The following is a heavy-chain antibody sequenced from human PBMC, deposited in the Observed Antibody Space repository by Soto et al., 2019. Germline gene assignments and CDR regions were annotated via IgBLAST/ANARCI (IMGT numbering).Heavy chain of an antibody. V-gene: IGHV4-59*12. CDR1: GNSISPSY. CDR2: IYYSGNT. CDR3: AREPRA. J-gene: IGHJ5*02. Sequence: PSETLSLTCAVSGNSISPSYWTWIRQHPGKGLEWIGCIYYSGNTNYNPSLKSRVTMSVDTTKNQFSLKLSSVTAADTAVYYCAREPRAWGQGTLVTVSS.